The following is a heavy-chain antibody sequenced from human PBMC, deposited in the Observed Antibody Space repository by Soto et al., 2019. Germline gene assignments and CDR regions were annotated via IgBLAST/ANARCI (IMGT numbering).Heavy chain of an antibody. CDR3: ASHLVLSDYYYYGMDV. CDR1: GYSFTSYW. J-gene: IGHJ6*02. CDR2: IYPGDSDT. V-gene: IGHV5-51*01. Sequence: GESLKISCKGSGYSFTSYWIGWVRQMPGKGLEWMGIIYPGDSDTRYSPSFQGQVTISADKSISTAYLQWSSLKASDTAMYYCASHLVLSDYYYYGMDVWGQGTTVTVSS.